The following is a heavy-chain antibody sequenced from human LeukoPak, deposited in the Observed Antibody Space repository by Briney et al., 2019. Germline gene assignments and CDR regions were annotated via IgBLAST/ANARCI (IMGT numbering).Heavy chain of an antibody. J-gene: IGHJ4*02. D-gene: IGHD2-2*02. CDR2: IYYSGST. CDR3: ARMYCSSTSCYRYFDY. CDR1: GFTFSDYY. Sequence: MPGGSLRLSCAASGFTFSDYYMSWIRQAPGKGLEWIGYIYYSGSTNYNPSLKSRVTISVDTSKNQFSLKLSSVTAADTAVYYCARMYCSSTSCYRYFDYWGQGTLVTVSS. V-gene: IGHV4-59*01.